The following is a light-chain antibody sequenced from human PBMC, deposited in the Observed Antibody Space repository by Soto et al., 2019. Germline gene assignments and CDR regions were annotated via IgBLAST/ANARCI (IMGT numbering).Light chain of an antibody. Sequence: EIVMTQSPATLSVSPGERATLSCRASQSVSSNLAWYQQKPGQAPRLLIYGASTRATGIPARFGGSGSGTDFTLTISRLEPEDFAVYHCQQYDTSPWTFGQGTKVDIK. CDR1: QSVSSN. CDR2: GAS. J-gene: IGKJ1*01. CDR3: QQYDTSPWT. V-gene: IGKV3-15*01.